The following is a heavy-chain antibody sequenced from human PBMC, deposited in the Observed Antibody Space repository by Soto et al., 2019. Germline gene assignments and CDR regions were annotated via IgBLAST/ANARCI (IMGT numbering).Heavy chain of an antibody. V-gene: IGHV4-38-2*02. CDR3: AREKVGTTFFDS. D-gene: IGHD1-1*01. J-gene: IGHJ4*02. Sequence: SETLSLTCSVSGFAISRGYYWSWVRQPPGKGLEWIGSIYPSVSSYHNPSLATRLRLSIDTSKNQFTLNLTSVTAADTALYFCAREKVGTTFFDSWGQGSQVTVSS. CDR1: GFAISRGYY. CDR2: IYPSVSS.